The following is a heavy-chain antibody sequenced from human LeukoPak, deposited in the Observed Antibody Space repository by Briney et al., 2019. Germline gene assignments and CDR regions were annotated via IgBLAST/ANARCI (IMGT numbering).Heavy chain of an antibody. CDR1: GGTFSSYA. Sequence: ASVKVSCKASGGTFSSYAISWVRQAPGQGLEWMGGIIPIFGTANYAQKFQGRVTITADESTSTAYMELSSLRSEDTAVYYCARDSNLGYCCSTSCFKRPRERFDPWGQGTLVTVSS. CDR3: ARDSNLGYCCSTSCFKRPRERFDP. J-gene: IGHJ5*02. CDR2: IIPIFGTA. D-gene: IGHD2-2*01. V-gene: IGHV1-69*13.